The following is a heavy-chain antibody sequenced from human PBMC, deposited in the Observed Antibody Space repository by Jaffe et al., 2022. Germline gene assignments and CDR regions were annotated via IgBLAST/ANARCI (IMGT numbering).Heavy chain of an antibody. V-gene: IGHV1-24*01. CDR1: GYTLTELS. CDR2: FDPEDGET. Sequence: QVQLVQSGAEVKKPGASVKVSCKVSGYTLTELSMHWVRQAPGKGLEWMGGFDPEDGETIYAQKFQGRVTMTEDTSTDTAYMELSSLRSEDTAVYYCATGAPYYDILTGYSKATRFDPWGQGTLVTVSS. CDR3: ATGAPYYDILTGYSKATRFDP. J-gene: IGHJ5*02. D-gene: IGHD3-9*01.